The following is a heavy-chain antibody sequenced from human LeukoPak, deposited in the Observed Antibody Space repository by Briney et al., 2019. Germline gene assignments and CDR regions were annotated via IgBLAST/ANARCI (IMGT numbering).Heavy chain of an antibody. J-gene: IGHJ4*02. CDR3: TSDPTFYSGRYCFDY. CDR2: IVVGSGNT. D-gene: IGHD1-26*01. Sequence: GASVNVSCKASGFTFSNSAVQWVRQARGQRLEWIGWIVVGSGNTNYAQKFQERVTITRDMSTSTAYMGLSSLRSEDTAVYYCTSDPTFYSGRYCFDYWGQGTLVTVSS. CDR1: GFTFSNSA. V-gene: IGHV1-58*01.